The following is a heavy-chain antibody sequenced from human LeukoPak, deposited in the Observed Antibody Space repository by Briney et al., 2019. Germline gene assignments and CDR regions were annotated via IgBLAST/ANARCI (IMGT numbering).Heavy chain of an antibody. V-gene: IGHV3-7*01. CDR3: ARDRDVYHTGVDY. D-gene: IGHD5-24*01. Sequence: GGSLRHSCAASGFTSSRYWMTWLRQAPGKGLERVANIKEDGSEKYYVDSVKGRFTISRDNSKNSLYLQMSRLRAEDSAIYYCARDRDVYHTGVDYWGQGTLVTVSS. CDR1: GFTSSRYW. J-gene: IGHJ4*02. CDR2: IKEDGSEK.